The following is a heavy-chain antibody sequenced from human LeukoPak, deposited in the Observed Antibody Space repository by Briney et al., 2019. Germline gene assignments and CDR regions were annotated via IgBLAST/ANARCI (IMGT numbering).Heavy chain of an antibody. Sequence: LAGGSLRLSCAASGFAFSTYDMHWVRQAPGKGLEWVSGINGGGGTYYADSVKGRFTISRDNSKNTLYLHMNSLRAEDTAVYYCARTRILDYWGQGTLVTVSS. CDR1: GFAFSTYD. D-gene: IGHD2-15*01. J-gene: IGHJ4*02. CDR3: ARTRILDY. CDR2: INGGGGT. V-gene: IGHV3-23*01.